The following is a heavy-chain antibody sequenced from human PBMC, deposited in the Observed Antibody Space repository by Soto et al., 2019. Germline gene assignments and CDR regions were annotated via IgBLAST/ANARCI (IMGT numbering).Heavy chain of an antibody. J-gene: IGHJ4*02. Sequence: EVQLVESGGGLVQPGGSLRLSCGASGFTFSSYWMHWVRQAPGKGLVWVSRIHSDGVNTNYADSVKGGFTISRDNAKITVYLQMNSLRAEDTAVYFCARGLYRDYGHDYWGQGTLVTVSS. D-gene: IGHD3-10*01. V-gene: IGHV3-74*01. CDR1: GFTFSSYW. CDR3: ARGLYRDYGHDY. CDR2: IHSDGVNT.